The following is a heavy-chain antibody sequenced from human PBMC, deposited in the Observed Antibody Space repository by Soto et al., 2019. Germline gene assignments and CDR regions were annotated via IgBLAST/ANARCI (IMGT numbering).Heavy chain of an antibody. CDR2: INHSGST. V-gene: IGHV4-34*01. CDR1: GGSFSGYY. Sequence: PSETLSLTCAVYGGSFSGYYWSWIRQPPGKGLEWIGEINHSGSTNYNPSLKSRVTISVDTSKNQFSLKLSSVTAADTAVYYCARHIGYYYDSSGYVDYWGQGTLVTVSS. D-gene: IGHD3-22*01. J-gene: IGHJ4*02. CDR3: ARHIGYYYDSSGYVDY.